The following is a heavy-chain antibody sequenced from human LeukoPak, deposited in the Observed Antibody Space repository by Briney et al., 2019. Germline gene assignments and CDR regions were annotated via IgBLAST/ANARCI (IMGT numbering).Heavy chain of an antibody. CDR1: GGSLSSGSYD. D-gene: IGHD3-10*01. CDR3: TKGRGI. J-gene: IGHJ4*02. Sequence: SETLSLTCTVSGGSLSSGSYDWDWLRQPAGRGREWIGHIYTSGRINNSPSLKSRVTISVDTSKNQFSLKRTDVTAADTAVYYCTKGRGIWGQGTLVTVSS. CDR2: IYTSGRI. V-gene: IGHV4-61*09.